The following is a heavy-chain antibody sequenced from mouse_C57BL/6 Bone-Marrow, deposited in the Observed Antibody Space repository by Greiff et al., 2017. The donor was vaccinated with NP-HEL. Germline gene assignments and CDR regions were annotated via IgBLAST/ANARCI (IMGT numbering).Heavy chain of an antibody. Sequence: EVKVEESGGGLVKPGGSLKLSCAASGFTFSSYAMSWVRQTPEKRLEWVATISDGGSYTYYPDNVKGRFTISRDNAKNNLYLQMSHLKSEDTAMYYCATICRGYWGQGTTLTVSS. V-gene: IGHV5-4*03. CDR3: ATICRGY. CDR2: ISDGGSYT. CDR1: GFTFSSYA. D-gene: IGHD6-1*01. J-gene: IGHJ2*01.